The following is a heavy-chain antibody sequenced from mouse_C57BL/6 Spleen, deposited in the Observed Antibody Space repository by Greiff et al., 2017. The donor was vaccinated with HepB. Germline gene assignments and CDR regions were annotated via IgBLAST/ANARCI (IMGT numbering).Heavy chain of an antibody. Sequence: EVHLVESGPGLVKPSQSLSLTCSVTGYSITSCYYWNWLRQFPGNKLEWMGYISYDGSNNYNPSLKNRISFTSDTSKNQFFLKLNSLTTEDTATYYCARPNDYGSSYWYFDVWGTGTTVTVSS. CDR2: ISYDGSN. CDR1: GYSITSCYY. D-gene: IGHD1-1*01. J-gene: IGHJ1*03. V-gene: IGHV3-6*01. CDR3: ARPNDYGSSYWYFDV.